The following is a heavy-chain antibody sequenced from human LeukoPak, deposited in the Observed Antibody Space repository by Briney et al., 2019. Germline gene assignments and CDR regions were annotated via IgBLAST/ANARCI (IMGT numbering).Heavy chain of an antibody. CDR2: IYHSGST. CDR1: GGSISSGGYY. Sequence: SQTLSLTCTVSGGSISSGGYYWSWIRQPPGKGLEWIGYIYHSGSTYYNPSLKSRVTISVDRSKNQFSLKLSSVTAADTAVYYCAKAKIAVAATDAFDIWGQGTMVTVSS. J-gene: IGHJ3*02. D-gene: IGHD6-19*01. CDR3: AKAKIAVAATDAFDI. V-gene: IGHV4-30-2*01.